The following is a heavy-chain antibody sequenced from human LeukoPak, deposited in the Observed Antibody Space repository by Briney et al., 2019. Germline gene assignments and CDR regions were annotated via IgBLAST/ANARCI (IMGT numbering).Heavy chain of an antibody. CDR2: IYHSGRT. D-gene: IGHD4-17*01. J-gene: IGHJ4*02. CDR1: GDSISNGNW. CDR3: ARGRTSLTTSLDFDY. Sequence: SGTLSLTCAVSGDSISNGNWWSWVRQPPGKGLEWIGEIYHSGRTNYGPSLKSRVIISVDKSKNQFSLMLSSVTAADTAVYYCARGRTSLTTSLDFDYWGQGTLVTVSS. V-gene: IGHV4-4*02.